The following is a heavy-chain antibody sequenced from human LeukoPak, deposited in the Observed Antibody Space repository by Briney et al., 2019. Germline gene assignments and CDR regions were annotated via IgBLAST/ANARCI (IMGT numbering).Heavy chain of an antibody. J-gene: IGHJ5*02. D-gene: IGHD1-26*01. CDR2: INHSGST. Sequence: SETLSLTCAVSGGSFSGYYRSWIRQPPGKGLEWIGEINHSGSTNYNPSLKSRLTISVDTSKNQFSLKLSSVTAADTAVYYCARDLGGSYSSETWFDAWGQGTLVTVSS. CDR3: ARDLGGSYSSETWFDA. CDR1: GGSFSGYY. V-gene: IGHV4-34*01.